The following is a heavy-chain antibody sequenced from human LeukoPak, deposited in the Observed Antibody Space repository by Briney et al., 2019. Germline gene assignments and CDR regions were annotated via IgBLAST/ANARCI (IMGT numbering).Heavy chain of an antibody. D-gene: IGHD6-13*01. J-gene: IGHJ6*02. V-gene: IGHV4-59*01. Sequence: SETLSLTCTVPGGSISSYYWSWIRQPPGKGLEWIGYIYYSGSTNYNPSLKSRVTISVDTSKNQFSLKLSSVTAADTAVYYCARLAYSSSWYYYYGMDVWGQGTTVTVSS. CDR1: GGSISSYY. CDR2: IYYSGST. CDR3: ARLAYSSSWYYYYGMDV.